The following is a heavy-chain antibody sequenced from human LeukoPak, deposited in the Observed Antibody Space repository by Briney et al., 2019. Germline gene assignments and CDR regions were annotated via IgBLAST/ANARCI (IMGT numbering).Heavy chain of an antibody. V-gene: IGHV3-73*01. Sequence: GGSLRLSCAASGFTFSGFSLHWVRQASGKGLEWVGRIRNKADNYATTYAASVRGRFTISRDDSKNTAYLQMNSLKTEDTALYYCATSSNAYNDHWGQGTLVTVSS. D-gene: IGHD5-24*01. J-gene: IGHJ4*02. CDR3: ATSSNAYNDH. CDR1: GFTFSGFS. CDR2: IRNKADNYAT.